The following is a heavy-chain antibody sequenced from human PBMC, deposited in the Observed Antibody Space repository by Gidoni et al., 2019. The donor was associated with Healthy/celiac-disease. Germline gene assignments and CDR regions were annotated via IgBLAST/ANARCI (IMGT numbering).Heavy chain of an antibody. J-gene: IGHJ6*02. Sequence: QVTLKESGPVLVKPTETLTLTCTVSGFSLSNARMGVSWIRQPPGKALEWLAHIFSNDEKSYSTSLKSRLTISKDTSKSQVVLTMTNMDPVDTATYYCARLSGSYWSYYGMDVWGQGTTVTVSS. CDR1: GFSLSNARMG. D-gene: IGHD1-26*01. V-gene: IGHV2-26*01. CDR2: IFSNDEK. CDR3: ARLSGSYWSYYGMDV.